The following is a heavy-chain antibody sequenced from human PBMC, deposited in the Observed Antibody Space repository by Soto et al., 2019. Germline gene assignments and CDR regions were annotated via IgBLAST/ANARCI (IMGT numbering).Heavy chain of an antibody. Sequence: QLQLVQSAAEVKKPGASVRVSCKAYGYPFIKYGISWIRQAPEQGLEWMGWIKVDSGYTNYAQKFQGRVTMTADTSSYTAFMELRSLRLADTAVYFCATSYDTGFDPWGQGTLVSVSS. CDR1: GYPFIKYG. J-gene: IGHJ5*02. CDR3: ATSYDTGFDP. V-gene: IGHV1-18*04. D-gene: IGHD3-9*01. CDR2: IKVDSGYT.